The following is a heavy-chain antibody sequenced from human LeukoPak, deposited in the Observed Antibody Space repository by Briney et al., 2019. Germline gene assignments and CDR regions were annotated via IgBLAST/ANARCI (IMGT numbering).Heavy chain of an antibody. CDR3: ARDRGNSWCLVDP. CDR2: IYYSGST. D-gene: IGHD6-13*01. CDR1: GGSISSYY. V-gene: IGHV4-59*01. Sequence: PSETLSLTCTVSGGSISSYYWSWIRQPPGKGLEWIGYIYYSGSTNYNPSLKGRVTISVDTSKNQFSLKLSSVTAADTAVYYCARDRGNSWCLVDPRGQGTLVTVSS. J-gene: IGHJ5*02.